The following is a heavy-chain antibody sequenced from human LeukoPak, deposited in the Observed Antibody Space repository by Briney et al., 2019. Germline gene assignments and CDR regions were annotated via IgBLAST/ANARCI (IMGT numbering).Heavy chain of an antibody. D-gene: IGHD6-19*01. CDR2: IYYSGST. Sequence: GSLRLSCAVSGLTFSSSWMDWVRQAPGKGLEWIGSIYYSGSTYYNPSLKSRVTISVDTSKNQFSLKLSSVTAADTAVYYCARHLYGSGLHRVDYWGQGTLVTVSS. V-gene: IGHV4-39*01. J-gene: IGHJ4*02. CDR1: GLTFSSSWMD. CDR3: ARHLYGSGLHRVDY.